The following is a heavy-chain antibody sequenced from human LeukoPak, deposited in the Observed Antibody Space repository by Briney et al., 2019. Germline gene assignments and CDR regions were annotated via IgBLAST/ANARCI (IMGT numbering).Heavy chain of an antibody. CDR1: GFTFSNYW. CDR3: ASGPYCSSTTCYPFNSYYYYYMDV. D-gene: IGHD2-2*01. V-gene: IGHV3-7*01. CDR2: IKQDGSEK. Sequence: PGGSLRLSCEASGFTFSNYWMTWVRQAPGKGLEWVANIKQDGSEKYFVDSVRGRSTISRDNAKDSVYLQMNSLRPEDTAVYYCASGPYCSSTTCYPFNSYYYYYMDVWGKGTTVTVSS. J-gene: IGHJ6*03.